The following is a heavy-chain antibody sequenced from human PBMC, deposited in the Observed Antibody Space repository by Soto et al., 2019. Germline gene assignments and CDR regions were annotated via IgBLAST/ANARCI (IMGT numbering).Heavy chain of an antibody. J-gene: IGHJ3*02. D-gene: IGHD5-18*01. Sequence: QVQLQESGPGLVKPSQTLSLTCTDSGGSISSGGYYWSWIRQHPGKGLEWIGYIYYSGSTYYNPSLKSRVTISVDTSKNQFSLKLSSVTAADTAVYYCARSLHSPTQNAFDIWGQGTMVTVSS. CDR1: GGSISSGGYY. CDR3: ARSLHSPTQNAFDI. V-gene: IGHV4-31*03. CDR2: IYYSGST.